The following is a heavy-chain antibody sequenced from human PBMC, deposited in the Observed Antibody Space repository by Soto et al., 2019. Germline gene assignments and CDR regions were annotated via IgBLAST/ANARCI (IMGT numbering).Heavy chain of an antibody. Sequence: GGSLRLSCAASGFTFSDHQMNWVRQAPGRGLEWVSVIYSSGTTYYGDSVKGRFTISRDNSKNTLYLQMNSLRTEDTALYYCARAGSPFHSDSTGYWGFDYWGQGTLVTVSS. CDR2: IYSSGTT. J-gene: IGHJ4*02. CDR1: GFTFSDHQ. CDR3: ARAGSPFHSDSTGYWGFDY. D-gene: IGHD3-9*01. V-gene: IGHV3-53*01.